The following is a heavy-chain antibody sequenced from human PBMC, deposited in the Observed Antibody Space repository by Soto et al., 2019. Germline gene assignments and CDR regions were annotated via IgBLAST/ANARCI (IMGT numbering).Heavy chain of an antibody. V-gene: IGHV4-59*08. CDR1: GGSISSYY. D-gene: IGHD2-2*01. CDR3: ARLNVFCVRTSCHSYSLMVV. J-gene: IGHJ6*02. CDR2: VHHSWGS. Sequence: PSETLSLTCTVSGGSISSYYWSWFRQSPGKRMEWIGYVHHSWGSSYNPSLQSRVAISLDTSKSQFSLKVTSVTAADTAVYYCARLNVFCVRTSCHSYSLMVVGGQGTTVTVS.